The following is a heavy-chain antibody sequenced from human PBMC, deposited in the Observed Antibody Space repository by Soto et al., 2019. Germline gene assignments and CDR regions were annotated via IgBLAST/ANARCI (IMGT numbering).Heavy chain of an antibody. J-gene: IGHJ4*02. D-gene: IGHD3-22*01. CDR1: KGKYSDYA. V-gene: IGHV3-23*01. CDR3: ATDPNFYDDSAYFTSRLFDN. Sequence: GRSKRLSCDASKGKYSDYAMRRVSKAKGKGLEWVASISGSGDNTYYADSVKGRFAISRDNSKSTLYLQMNSLRGDDAAIYYCATDPNFYDDSAYFTSRLFDNWGQGTQVTGSS. CDR2: ISGSGDNT.